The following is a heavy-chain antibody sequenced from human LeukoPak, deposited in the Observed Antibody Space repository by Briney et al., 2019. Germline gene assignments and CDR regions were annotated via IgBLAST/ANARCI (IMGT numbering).Heavy chain of an antibody. J-gene: IGHJ4*02. V-gene: IGHV5-10-1*01. CDR2: IDPSDSYT. Sequence: GESLRISCKGSGYSFTSYWISWVRQIPGKGLEWSGRIDPSDSYTNYSPSFQGHVPISADKSISTAYLQWSSLKASDTAMYYCARRGKNYYGSGTYYWGQGTLVTVSS. CDR1: GYSFTSYW. D-gene: IGHD3-10*01. CDR3: ARRGKNYYGSGTYY.